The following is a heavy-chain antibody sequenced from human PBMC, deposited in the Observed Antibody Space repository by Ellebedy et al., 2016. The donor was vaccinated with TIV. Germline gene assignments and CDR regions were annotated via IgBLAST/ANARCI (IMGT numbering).Heavy chain of an antibody. D-gene: IGHD6-6*01. Sequence: AASVKVSCKTSGYTFTSYGISWVRQAHGQGLEWMGWIIAYHGNKNYAQKLQGRLTMTTDTSTSTAYMELRSLRSDDTAVYYCARDARGPNYYYYGLDVWGQGTTVTVSS. V-gene: IGHV1-18*04. CDR1: GYTFTSYG. CDR3: ARDARGPNYYYYGLDV. CDR2: IIAYHGNK. J-gene: IGHJ6*02.